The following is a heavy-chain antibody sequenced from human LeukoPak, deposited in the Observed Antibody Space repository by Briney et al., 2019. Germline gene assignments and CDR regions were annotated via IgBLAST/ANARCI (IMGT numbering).Heavy chain of an antibody. D-gene: IGHD3-3*01. CDR3: ARVDYDFWSGYYTHYYYGMDV. V-gene: IGHV1-18*01. CDR2: ISGYNGNT. CDR1: GYTFTSYG. Sequence: ASVKVSCKASGYTFTSYGISWVRQAPGQGLEWMGWISGYNGNTNYAQKLQGRVTMTTDTSTSTAYMELRSLRSDDTAVYYCARVDYDFWSGYYTHYYYGMDVWGQGTTVTVSS. J-gene: IGHJ6*02.